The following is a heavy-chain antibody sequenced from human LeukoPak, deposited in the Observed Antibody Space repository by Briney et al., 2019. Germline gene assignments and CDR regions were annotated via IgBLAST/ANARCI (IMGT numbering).Heavy chain of an antibody. J-gene: IGHJ4*02. D-gene: IGHD1-26*01. CDR2: IYPADSDT. V-gene: IGHV5-51*01. CDR3: ARHEVGATDF. Sequence: GESLEISCRVSGYSFVNYWIGWVRQLPGKGLELMRLIYPADSDTRYSPSLQGQVTISADKSISTAYLQWSSLKASDTAMYFCARHEVGATDFWGQGTLVTVSS. CDR1: GYSFVNYW.